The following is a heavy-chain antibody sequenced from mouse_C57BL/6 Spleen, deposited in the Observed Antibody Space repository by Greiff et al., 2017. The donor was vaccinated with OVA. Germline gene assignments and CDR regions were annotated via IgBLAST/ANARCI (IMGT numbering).Heavy chain of an antibody. D-gene: IGHD1-1*02. Sequence: VQLQQSGAELVKPGASVKISCKASGYAFSSYWMNWVKQRPGKGLEWIGQIYPGDGDTNYNGKFKGKATLTVDKSSSTAYMQLSSLTSEDSAVYYCARSGWALYYCDYWGQGTTLTVSS. J-gene: IGHJ2*01. CDR1: GYAFSSYW. V-gene: IGHV1-80*01. CDR2: IYPGDGDT. CDR3: ARSGWALYYCDY.